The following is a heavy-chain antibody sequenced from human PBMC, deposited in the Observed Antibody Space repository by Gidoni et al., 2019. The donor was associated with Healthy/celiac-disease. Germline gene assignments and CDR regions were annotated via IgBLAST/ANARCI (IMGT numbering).Heavy chain of an antibody. CDR2: INHSGST. CDR1: VGSFRGYY. J-gene: IGHJ6*03. V-gene: IGHV4-34*01. Sequence: QLQQWGAGQLKPSETLSLTCAVYVGSFRGYYWSWTLQPPGKGLAWIGEINHSGSTTYNPYRKSRVTISVDTSKNQFALQLGSVTAADTAVYYCAREVDSSSSSNYMDVWGKGTTVTVSS. D-gene: IGHD6-6*01. CDR3: AREVDSSSSSNYMDV.